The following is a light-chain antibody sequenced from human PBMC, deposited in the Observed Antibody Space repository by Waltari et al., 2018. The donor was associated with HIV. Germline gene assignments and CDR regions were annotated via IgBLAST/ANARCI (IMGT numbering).Light chain of an antibody. CDR3: QQTYSFPHT. J-gene: IGKJ5*01. V-gene: IGKV1-39*01. CDR1: QIINSY. CDR2: GAT. Sequence: DIQMTQSPSSLSASSGDSVSSTCRPSQIINSYLNWYQHTPGKPPKLLIFGATTLQTGVPSRFSGSESATEFTLTVTGLQPEDLATYFCQQTYSFPHTFGQGTRLDIK.